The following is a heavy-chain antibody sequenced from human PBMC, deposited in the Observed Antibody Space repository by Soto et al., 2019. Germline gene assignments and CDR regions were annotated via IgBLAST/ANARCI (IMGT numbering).Heavy chain of an antibody. CDR3: ARLIGNSWLDS. Sequence: QVQLQQSGPGLVKPSQTLSLTCAISGDSGSTNRATWDRIRQPPSRGLEWLGRTYYRSKWYNDYAVSVKGRISINQDTASNQRSLQLNSVTPDDTAVYYCARLIGNSWLDSWGQGTLVTVSS. CDR2: TYYRSKWYN. CDR1: GDSGSTNRAT. V-gene: IGHV6-1*01. J-gene: IGHJ5*01. D-gene: IGHD2-8*01.